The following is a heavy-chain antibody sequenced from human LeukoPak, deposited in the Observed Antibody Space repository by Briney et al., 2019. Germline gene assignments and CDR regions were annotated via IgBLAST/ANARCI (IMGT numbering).Heavy chain of an antibody. J-gene: IGHJ4*02. D-gene: IGHD1-26*01. V-gene: IGHV4-39*07. Sequence: SETLSLTCTVSGGSIRSSYYYWGWIRQPPGKGLEWIGSIYDSGSTYYNPSLKSRVTISVDKSKNQFSLKLTSVTAADTAVYYCARGSGSYSARYYFDYWGQGTLVTVSS. CDR2: IYDSGST. CDR3: ARGSGSYSARYYFDY. CDR1: GGSIRSSYYY.